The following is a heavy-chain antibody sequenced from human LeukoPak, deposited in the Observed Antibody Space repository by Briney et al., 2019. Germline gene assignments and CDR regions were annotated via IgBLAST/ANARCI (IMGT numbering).Heavy chain of an antibody. CDR1: GFTFDDYG. J-gene: IGHJ4*02. CDR3: ARLSGPGIAAAGTL. Sequence: GGSLRLSCAASGFTFDDYGMSRVRQAPGKGLEWVSGINCNGGSTGYADSVKGRFTISRDNAKNSLYLQMNSLRAEDTALYYCARLSGPGIAAAGTLWGQGTLVTVSS. CDR2: INCNGGST. V-gene: IGHV3-20*04. D-gene: IGHD6-13*01.